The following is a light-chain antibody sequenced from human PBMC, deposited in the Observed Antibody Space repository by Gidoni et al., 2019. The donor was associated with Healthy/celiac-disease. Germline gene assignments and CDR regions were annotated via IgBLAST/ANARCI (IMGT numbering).Light chain of an antibody. CDR3: AAWDDSLNGDVV. CDR2: SNN. V-gene: IGLV1-44*01. J-gene: IGLJ2*01. CDR1: SPNIGSNT. Sequence: QSVLTQPPSASATPGQRVTISCSGSSPNIGSNTVNWYQQLPGTAPKLLIYSNNQRPSGVSDRFSGSKSGTSASLAISGLQSEDEADYYCAAWDDSLNGDVVFGGGTKLTVL.